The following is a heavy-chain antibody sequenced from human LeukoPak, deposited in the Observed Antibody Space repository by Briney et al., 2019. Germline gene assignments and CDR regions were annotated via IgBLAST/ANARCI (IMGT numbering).Heavy chain of an antibody. CDR2: INPDTGGT. CDR3: ARGSYDSSDYEYFHH. D-gene: IGHD3-22*01. CDR1: GYIFTHYY. V-gene: IGHV1-2*02. Sequence: ASVKVSCKTSGYIFTHYYLHWVRQAPGQRPEWMGWINPDTGGTNYAQRFQGTVTMTRDTSISTAYMELSRLRSDDTAVYYCARGSYDSSDYEYFHHWGQGTLVTVSS. J-gene: IGHJ1*01.